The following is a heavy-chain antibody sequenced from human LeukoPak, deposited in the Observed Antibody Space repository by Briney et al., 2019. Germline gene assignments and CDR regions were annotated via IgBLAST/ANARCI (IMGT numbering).Heavy chain of an antibody. CDR3: ARDRDGDYASPKLDY. J-gene: IGHJ4*02. V-gene: IGHV3-7*01. Sequence: GGSLRLSRAASGFTFSSYWMSWVRQAPGKGLEWVANIKQDGSEKYYVDSVKGRFTISRDNAKNSLYLQMNSLRAEDTAVYYCARDRDGDYASPKLDYWGQGTLVTVSS. CDR2: IKQDGSEK. CDR1: GFTFSSYW. D-gene: IGHD4-17*01.